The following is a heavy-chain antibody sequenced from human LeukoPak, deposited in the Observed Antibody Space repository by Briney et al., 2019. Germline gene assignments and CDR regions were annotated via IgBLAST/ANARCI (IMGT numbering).Heavy chain of an antibody. Sequence: GLSVKVSCKTSGYNFIYYYIHWVRQAPGQGLEWMALINPSGGSTSYAQKFQGRVTMTRDTSTSTVYMELRSLRSEDTAVYYCARGPYSSGWYGLDYWGQGTLVTLSS. CDR1: GYNFIYYY. V-gene: IGHV1-46*01. CDR3: ARGPYSSGWYGLDY. J-gene: IGHJ4*02. D-gene: IGHD6-19*01. CDR2: INPSGGST.